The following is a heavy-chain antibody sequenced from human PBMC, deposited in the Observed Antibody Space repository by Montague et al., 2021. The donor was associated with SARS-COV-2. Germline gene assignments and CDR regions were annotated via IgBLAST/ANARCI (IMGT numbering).Heavy chain of an antibody. J-gene: IGHJ4*02. Sequence: SETLSLTCTVSGGSISSSSYYWGWIRQPPEKGLEWIGSIYYSGSTYYNPSLKSRVTISVDTSKNQFSLKLSSVTAADTAVYYCASQVPDFWSGIDYWGQGTLVTVSS. D-gene: IGHD3-3*01. CDR2: IYYSGST. CDR1: GGSISSSSYY. CDR3: ASQVPDFWSGIDY. V-gene: IGHV4-39*07.